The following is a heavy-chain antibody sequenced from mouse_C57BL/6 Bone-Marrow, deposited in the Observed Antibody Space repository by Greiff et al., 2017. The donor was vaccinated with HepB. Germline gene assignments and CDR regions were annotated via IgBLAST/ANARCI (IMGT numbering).Heavy chain of an antibody. V-gene: IGHV1-78*01. Sequence: VQLVESDAELVKPGASVKISCKASGYTFTDHTIHWMKQRPEQGLEWIGYIYPRDGSTKYNEKFKGKATLTADKSSSTAYMQLNGLTSEDSAVYFCARWDTVVARYFDVWGTGTTVTVSS. CDR1: GYTFTDHT. D-gene: IGHD1-1*01. CDR2: IYPRDGST. J-gene: IGHJ1*03. CDR3: ARWDTVVARYFDV.